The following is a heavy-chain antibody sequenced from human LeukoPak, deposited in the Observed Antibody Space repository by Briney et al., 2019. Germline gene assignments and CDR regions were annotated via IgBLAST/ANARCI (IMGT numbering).Heavy chain of an antibody. CDR2: ISAYNGNT. J-gene: IGHJ5*02. V-gene: IGHV1-18*01. CDR3: ARELYSSGWYRWFDP. Sequence: ASVKVSCKASGYTFTSYGISWVRQAPGQGLEWMGWISAYNGNTNYAQKLQGSVTMTTDTSTSTAYMELRSLRSDDTAVYYCARELYSSGWYRWFDPWGQGTLVTVSS. D-gene: IGHD6-19*01. CDR1: GYTFTSYG.